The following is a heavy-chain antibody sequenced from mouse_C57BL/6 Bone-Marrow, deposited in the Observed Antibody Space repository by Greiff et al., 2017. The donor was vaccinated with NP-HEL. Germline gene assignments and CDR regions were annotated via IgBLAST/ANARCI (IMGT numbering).Heavy chain of an antibody. CDR3: AIYDYDGYWYFDV. J-gene: IGHJ1*03. CDR1: GFTFSDYG. D-gene: IGHD2-4*01. CDR2: ISSGSSTI. V-gene: IGHV5-17*01. Sequence: DVHLVESGGGLVKPGGSLKLSCAASGFTFSDYGMHWVRQAPEKGLEWVAYISSGSSTIYYADTVKGRFTISRDNAKNTLFLQMTSLRSEDTAMYYCAIYDYDGYWYFDVWGTGTTVTVSS.